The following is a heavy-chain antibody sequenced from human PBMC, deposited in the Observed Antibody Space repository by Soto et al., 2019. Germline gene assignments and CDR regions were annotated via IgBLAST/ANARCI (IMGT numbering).Heavy chain of an antibody. D-gene: IGHD1-20*01. CDR3: AKDRMDHNSVWDPFDV. CDR2: IGGGDDDT. CDR1: GFTFNIYA. J-gene: IGHJ3*01. V-gene: IGHV3-23*01. Sequence: PGGSLRLSCAASGFTFNIYAVSWVRQAPGRGLQWVSSIGGGDDDTSYADSVRGRFTISRDNSKKMLFLQMNSLRADDTAVYYCAKDRMDHNSVWDPFDVWGPGTVVTVSS.